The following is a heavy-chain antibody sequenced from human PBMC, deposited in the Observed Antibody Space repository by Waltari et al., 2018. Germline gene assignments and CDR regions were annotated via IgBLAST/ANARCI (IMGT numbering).Heavy chain of an antibody. D-gene: IGHD2-15*01. V-gene: IGHV1-69*08. Sequence: QVQLVQSGAEVKKPGSSVKVSCKASGGTFSSYAISWVRQAPGQGLEWMGRIIPIFGTANYAQKFQGRVTITADKSTSTAYMELSSLRSEDTAVYYCARGGYCSGGSCYHKYNWFDPWGQGTLVTVSS. J-gene: IGHJ5*02. CDR3: ARGGYCSGGSCYHKYNWFDP. CDR1: GGTFSSYA. CDR2: IIPIFGTA.